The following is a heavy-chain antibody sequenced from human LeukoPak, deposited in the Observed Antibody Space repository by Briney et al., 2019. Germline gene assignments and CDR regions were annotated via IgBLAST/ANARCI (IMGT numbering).Heavy chain of an antibody. CDR1: GYTFTSHY. Sequence: ASVKVSCKASGYTFTSHYMHWVRQAPGQGLEWMGIINPSGGSTSYAQKFQGRVNMTRDTSTSTVYMELSSLRSEGTAVYYCARDISLFSTSSYGMDVWGQGTTVTVSS. D-gene: IGHD2-2*01. CDR3: ARDISLFSTSSYGMDV. J-gene: IGHJ6*02. V-gene: IGHV1-46*01. CDR2: INPSGGST.